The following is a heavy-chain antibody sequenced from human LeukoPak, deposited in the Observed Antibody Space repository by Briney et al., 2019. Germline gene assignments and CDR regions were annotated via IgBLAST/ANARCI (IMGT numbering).Heavy chain of an antibody. J-gene: IGHJ4*02. CDR2: LYYGCSA. V-gene: IGHV3-66*01. CDR3: ARVAKDCGGDCFSDY. D-gene: IGHD2-21*02. CDR1: GFTVSSNS. Sequence: PGGSLRLSCAASGFTVSSNSMSWVRQTPGKGLEWVSVLYYGCSAFYADSVQGRLSMSRDISKNILYLQINNLRAEDSAVYYCARVAKDCGGDCFSDYWGQGTLVTVSS.